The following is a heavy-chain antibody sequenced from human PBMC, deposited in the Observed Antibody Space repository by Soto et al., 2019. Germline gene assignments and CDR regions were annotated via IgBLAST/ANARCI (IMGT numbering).Heavy chain of an antibody. CDR3: ARDLWGYCGTDCYPLDV. CDR1: GRTISGYY. V-gene: IGHV4-59*01. Sequence: SETLSLTCTVSGRTISGYYWSWIRQPPGKGLEWIGYMYNTGSTVYNPSFKSRVTISVDTSKNQFSLKLNSVTAADTAVYYCARDLWGYCGTDCYPLDVWGQGTTVT. D-gene: IGHD2-21*02. CDR2: MYNTGST. J-gene: IGHJ6*02.